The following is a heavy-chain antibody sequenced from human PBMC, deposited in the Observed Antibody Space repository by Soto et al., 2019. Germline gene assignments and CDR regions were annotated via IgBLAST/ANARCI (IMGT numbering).Heavy chain of an antibody. J-gene: IGHJ2*01. CDR3: ARVPLTTYCDL. CDR2: VYNSGST. CDR1: GGSVSGGSYC. D-gene: IGHD3-9*01. V-gene: IGHV4-61*01. Sequence: QVQLQESGPGLVKPSETLSLTCTVSGGSVSGGSYCWSWLRQPPGQGLECIGSVYNSGSTTYNPSLQSRVTISVDTSKNQFSLVLSSVTAAETAVYYCARVPLTTYCDLGGRGTLVTVSS.